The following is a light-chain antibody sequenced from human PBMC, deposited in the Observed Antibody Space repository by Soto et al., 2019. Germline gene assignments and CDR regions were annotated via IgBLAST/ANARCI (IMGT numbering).Light chain of an antibody. CDR1: SSDVGSYNL. J-gene: IGLJ1*01. CDR3: SSHTISSALQV. CDR2: GVS. Sequence: QSALTQPASVSGSPGQSITISCTGASSDVGSYNLVSWYQQHPGKAPKLMIYGVSNRPSGVSNRFSGSKSGNTASLTISGLQADDEADYYCSSHTISSALQVFGTGTKVTVL. V-gene: IGLV2-14*02.